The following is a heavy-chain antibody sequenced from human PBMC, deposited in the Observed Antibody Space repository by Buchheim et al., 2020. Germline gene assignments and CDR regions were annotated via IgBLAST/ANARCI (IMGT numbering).Heavy chain of an antibody. CDR3: ARQLPLRELSP. J-gene: IGHJ5*02. D-gene: IGHD3-16*02. Sequence: EVQLVESGGNLVQPGGSLRLSCAASGFTFSTYSMNWVRQAPGKGLEWVSFISYNSSSIQYEDSVKGRFTISRDNARNSLYLQMNRLRVEDTAVYYCARQLPLRELSPSGPGTL. CDR1: GFTFSTYS. V-gene: IGHV3-48*01. CDR2: ISYNSSSI.